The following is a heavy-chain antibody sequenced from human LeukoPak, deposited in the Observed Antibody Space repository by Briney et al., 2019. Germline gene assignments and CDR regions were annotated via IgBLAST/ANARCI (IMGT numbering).Heavy chain of an antibody. CDR1: GFTFSTYS. J-gene: IGHJ5*02. CDR2: ISGGGSYI. CDR3: ARDRVASGRFGEVAS. D-gene: IGHD3-10*01. V-gene: IGHV3-21*01. Sequence: GGSLRLSCAASGFTFSTYSMNWVRQAPGKGLEWVSFISGGGSYIYYAESVKGRFTISRDNATNSLYLQMNSLRAEDTAIYYCARDRVASGRFGEVASWGQGTLVTVSS.